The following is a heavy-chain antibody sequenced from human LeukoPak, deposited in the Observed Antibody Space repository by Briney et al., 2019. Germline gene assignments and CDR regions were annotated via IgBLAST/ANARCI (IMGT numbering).Heavy chain of an antibody. Sequence: SVKVSCKASGGTFSSYAISWVRQAPGQGLEWMGRIIPILGIANYAQKFQGRVTITADKSTSTAYMELSSLRSEDTAVYYCAKDPYQTYREYGSARPDYWGQGTLVTVSS. D-gene: IGHD3-10*01. CDR2: IIPILGIA. J-gene: IGHJ4*02. CDR3: AKDPYQTYREYGSARPDY. V-gene: IGHV1-69*04. CDR1: GGTFSSYA.